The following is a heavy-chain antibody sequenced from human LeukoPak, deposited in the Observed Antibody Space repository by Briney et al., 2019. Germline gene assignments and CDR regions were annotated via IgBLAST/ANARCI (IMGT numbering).Heavy chain of an antibody. J-gene: IGHJ4*02. V-gene: IGHV4-59*08. CDR1: GDSISSSY. D-gene: IGHD4-23*01. CDR3: ARHGGGKGPFDY. Sequence: PSETLSLTCTVFGDSISSSYWTWIRQPPGKGLEWIGYISYSGNTNYNPSLKSRVTISVDTSKNQFSLKLSSVTAADTAVYYCARHGGGKGPFDYWGQGTLVTVSS. CDR2: ISYSGNT.